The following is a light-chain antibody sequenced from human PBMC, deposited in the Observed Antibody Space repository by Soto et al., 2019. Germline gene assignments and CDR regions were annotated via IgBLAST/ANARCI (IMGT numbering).Light chain of an antibody. J-gene: IGLJ1*01. CDR3: SSFTSSMTNV. V-gene: IGLV2-14*03. CDR1: SSDVGGYNS. Sequence: QSALTQPASVSGSPGQSITISCTGTSSDVGGYNSVSWYQVHPGKAPNLILYDVGDRPSGVSYRFSGSKSGNTASLTISGLQAADEADYFCSSFTSSMTNVFGSGTKLTVL. CDR2: DVG.